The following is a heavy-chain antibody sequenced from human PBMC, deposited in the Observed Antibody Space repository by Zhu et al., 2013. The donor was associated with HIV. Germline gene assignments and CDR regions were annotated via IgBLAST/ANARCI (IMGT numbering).Heavy chain of an antibody. CDR1: GGTFSSYA. Sequence: QVQLVQSGAEVKKPGSSVKVSCKASGGTFSSYAISWVRQAPGQGLEWMGGIIPIFGTANYAQKFQGRVTITADESTSTAYMELSSLRSEDTAVYYCARGYSSGWYVKLGYYYGMDVWGQGTTGHRLL. CDR2: IIPIFGTA. D-gene: IGHD6-19*01. V-gene: IGHV1-69*01. J-gene: IGHJ6*02. CDR3: ARGYSSGWYVKLGYYYGMDV.